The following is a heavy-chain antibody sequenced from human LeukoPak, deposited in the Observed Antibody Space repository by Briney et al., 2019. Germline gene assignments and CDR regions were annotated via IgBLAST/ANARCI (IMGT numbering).Heavy chain of an antibody. V-gene: IGHV3-48*01. Sequence: GGSLRLSCAASGFTFSSYSMNWVRQAPGKGLEWVSYISSSSSTIYYADSVKGRFTISRDNAKNSLYLQMNSLRAEDTAVYYCARERITRGFDPWGQGTLVTVSS. CDR1: GFTFSSYS. J-gene: IGHJ5*02. CDR2: ISSSSSTI. CDR3: ARERITRGFDP. D-gene: IGHD3-10*01.